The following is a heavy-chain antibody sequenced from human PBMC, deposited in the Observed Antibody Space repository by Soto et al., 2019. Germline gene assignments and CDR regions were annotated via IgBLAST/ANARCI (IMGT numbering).Heavy chain of an antibody. CDR1: GFTFSDYY. Sequence: PGGSLRLSCAASGFTFSDYYMSWIRQAPGKGLEWVSYISGSGSTIYYADSVKGRFTISRDNAKNSLYLQMNSLRAEDTAVYYCARDDRFYYGSGSYWVPFDYCGQGTLVTVSS. D-gene: IGHD3-10*01. V-gene: IGHV3-11*01. CDR2: ISGSGSTI. CDR3: ARDDRFYYGSGSYWVPFDY. J-gene: IGHJ4*02.